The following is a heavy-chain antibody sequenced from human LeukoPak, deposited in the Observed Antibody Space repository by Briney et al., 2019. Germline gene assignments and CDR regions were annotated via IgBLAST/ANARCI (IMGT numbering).Heavy chain of an antibody. CDR1: GGTFGRYV. CDR3: ARGAFGVFPPATYYNYMDV. CDR2: IIPIFGTA. D-gene: IGHD3-3*01. V-gene: IGHV1-69*13. J-gene: IGHJ6*03. Sequence: SVIVSCKASGGTFGRYVISWVRQAPGQGLEWMGGIIPIFGTANYAQKFQGRVTITADESTITAYMELSSLRSEDTAVYYCARGAFGVFPPATYYNYMDVWGKGTTVTVSS.